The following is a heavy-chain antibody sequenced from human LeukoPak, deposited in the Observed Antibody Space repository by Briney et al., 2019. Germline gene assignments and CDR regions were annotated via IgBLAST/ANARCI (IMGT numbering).Heavy chain of an antibody. D-gene: IGHD5-18*01. CDR3: ARDVGIQLWLVY. V-gene: IGHV1-2*02. CDR2: INPNSGGT. Sequence: ASVKVSCKASGYTLTTYGMSWVRQAHGQGLEWMGWINPNSGGTNYAQKFQGRVTMTRDTSISTAYMELSRLRSDDTAVYYCARDVGIQLWLVYWGQGTLVTVSS. J-gene: IGHJ4*02. CDR1: GYTLTTYG.